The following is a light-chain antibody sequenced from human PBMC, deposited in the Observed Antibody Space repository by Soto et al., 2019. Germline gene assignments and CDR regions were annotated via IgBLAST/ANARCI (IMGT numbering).Light chain of an antibody. V-gene: IGLV1-40*01. CDR3: QSYDSSLSGSNVV. CDR2: GNN. J-gene: IGLJ2*01. CDR1: SSNIGAGYD. Sequence: QSVLTQPPSVSGAPGQRVTISCTGSSSNIGAGYDVHWYQQLPGTAPKLLIYGNNHRPSGVPDRFSGSKSGTSASLAITGLQAEDEADYYCQSYDSSLSGSNVVFGGGTQLTVL.